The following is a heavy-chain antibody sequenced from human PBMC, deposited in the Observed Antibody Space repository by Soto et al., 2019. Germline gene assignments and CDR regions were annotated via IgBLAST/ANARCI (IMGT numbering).Heavy chain of an antibody. J-gene: IGHJ1*01. CDR2: MYYSGST. V-gene: IGHV4-39*01. CDR3: ARLYSSSWYPGYFQR. Sequence: SETLSLTCTVSGGSISSSYYWGWIRQPPGKGLEYIGSMYYSGSTYNNPSLESRVSISVDTSKNQFSPKLSSVTAADTAVYYCARLYSSSWYPGYFQRWGQGTLVTVSS. D-gene: IGHD6-13*01. CDR1: GGSISSSYY.